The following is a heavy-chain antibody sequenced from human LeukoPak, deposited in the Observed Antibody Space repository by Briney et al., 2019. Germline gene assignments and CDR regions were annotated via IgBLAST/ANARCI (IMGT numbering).Heavy chain of an antibody. CDR3: AKDEASAYCGGDCYLNWFDP. Sequence: ASVKVSCKVSGYTLTELSMHWVRQAPGKGLEWMGGFDPEDGETIYAQKFQGRVTMTEDTSTDTAYMELSSLRSEDTAVYYCAKDEASAYCGGDCYLNWFDPWGQGTLVTVSS. CDR1: GYTLTELS. CDR2: FDPEDGET. D-gene: IGHD2-21*02. V-gene: IGHV1-24*01. J-gene: IGHJ5*02.